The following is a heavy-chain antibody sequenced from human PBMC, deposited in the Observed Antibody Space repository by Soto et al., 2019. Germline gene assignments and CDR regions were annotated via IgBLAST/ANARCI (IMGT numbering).Heavy chain of an antibody. CDR2: IKQDGSEK. CDR3: ARDRDYGDGWFDP. D-gene: IGHD4-17*01. CDR1: GFTFSSYW. V-gene: IGHV3-7*03. J-gene: IGHJ5*02. Sequence: GGSLRLSCAASGFTFSSYWMSWVRQAPGKGLEWVANIKQDGSEKYYVDSVKGRFTISRDNAKNSLYLQMNSLRAEDTAVYYCARDRDYGDGWFDPWGQGTLVTVSS.